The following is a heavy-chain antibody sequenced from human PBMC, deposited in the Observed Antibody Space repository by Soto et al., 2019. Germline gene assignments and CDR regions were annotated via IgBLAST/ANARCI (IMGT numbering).Heavy chain of an antibody. D-gene: IGHD2-2*01. J-gene: IGHJ4*02. CDR2: ISGSGGGNL. CDR3: AKARHSSTWYNFDF. V-gene: IGHV3-23*01. Sequence: GGSLRLSCAGSGFTFGNYAMSWVRQAPGKGLEWVSGISGSGGGNLYYADSVKGRFTISRDNSKNTLYLQMNSLRAEDTAVYYCAKARHSSTWYNFDFWGQGTLVTVSS. CDR1: GFTFGNYA.